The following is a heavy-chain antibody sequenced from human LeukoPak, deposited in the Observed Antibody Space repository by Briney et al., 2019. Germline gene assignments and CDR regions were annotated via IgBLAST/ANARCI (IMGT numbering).Heavy chain of an antibody. CDR2: IYYSGST. CDR3: ARDLVLAARPNWYFDL. D-gene: IGHD6-6*01. J-gene: IGHJ2*01. Sequence: SETLSLTCTVSGGSISSSSYYWGWIRQPPGKGLEWIGSIYYSGSTYYNPSLKSRVTISVDTSKNQFSLKLSSVTAADTAVYYCARDLVLAARPNWYFDLWGRGTLVTVSS. CDR1: GGSISSSSYY. V-gene: IGHV4-39*07.